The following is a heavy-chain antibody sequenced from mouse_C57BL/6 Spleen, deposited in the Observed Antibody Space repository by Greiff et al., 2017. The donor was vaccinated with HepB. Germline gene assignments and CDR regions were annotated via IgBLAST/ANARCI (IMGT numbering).Heavy chain of an antibody. V-gene: IGHV1-4*01. Sequence: QVQLQQSGAELARPGASVKMSCKASGYTFTSYTMHWVKQRPGQGLEWIGYINPSSGYTKYNQKFKDKATLTADKSSSTAYMQLSSLTSEDSAVYYCAEGGDGYFDYWGQGTTLTVSS. CDR1: GYTFTSYT. CDR3: AEGGDGYFDY. D-gene: IGHD2-3*01. J-gene: IGHJ2*01. CDR2: INPSSGYT.